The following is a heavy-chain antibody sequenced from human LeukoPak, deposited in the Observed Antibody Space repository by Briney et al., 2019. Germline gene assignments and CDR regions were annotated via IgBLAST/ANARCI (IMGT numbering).Heavy chain of an antibody. CDR1: GFTFDDYG. J-gene: IGHJ4*02. D-gene: IGHD6-13*01. CDR3: ARSSMAADIN. CDR2: INWNGGGT. V-gene: IGHV3-20*04. Sequence: GGSLRLSCAASGFTFDDYGMSWVRQAPGKGLEWFSRINWNGGGTGYADSVKGRFTISRDNAKNSLYLQMNSLRAEDTALYYCARSSMAADINWGQGTLVTVSS.